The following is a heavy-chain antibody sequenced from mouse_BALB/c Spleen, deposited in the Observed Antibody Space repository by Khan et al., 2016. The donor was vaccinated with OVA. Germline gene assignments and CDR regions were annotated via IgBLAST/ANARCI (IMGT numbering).Heavy chain of an antibody. Sequence: EVQVVESGGDVVKPGGSLKLSCAASGFTFSTYGMSWVRQTPDKRLEWVATISTGGHYTYYPDTVKGRFTISRDTAKNTLYLQMSSLKSEDTAMFYCARLAYYYDSEGFAYWGQGTLVTVST. CDR3: ARLAYYYDSEGFAY. V-gene: IGHV5-6*01. J-gene: IGHJ3*01. D-gene: IGHD1-1*01. CDR1: GFTFSTYG. CDR2: ISTGGHYT.